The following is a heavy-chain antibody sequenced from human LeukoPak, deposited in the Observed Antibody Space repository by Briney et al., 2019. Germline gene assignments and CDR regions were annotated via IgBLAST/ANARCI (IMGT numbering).Heavy chain of an antibody. J-gene: IGHJ6*03. Sequence: ASVKVSCKASGYTFTGYYMHWVRQAPGQGLEWMGWMNPNSGNTGYAQKFQGRVTMTRNTSISTAYMELSSLRSEDTAVYYCARGKPYYYYYYMDVWVKGTTVTISS. CDR3: ARGKPYYYYYYMDV. CDR2: MNPNSGNT. V-gene: IGHV1-8*02. CDR1: GYTFTGYY.